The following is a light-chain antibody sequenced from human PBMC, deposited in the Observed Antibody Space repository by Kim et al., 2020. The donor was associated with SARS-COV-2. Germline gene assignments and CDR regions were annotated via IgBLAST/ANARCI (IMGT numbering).Light chain of an antibody. CDR2: KAS. V-gene: IGKV1-5*03. Sequence: ASVGDRVTSTCRASQNIATWLAWYQHKPGKAPKLLVYKASTLESGVPSRFSGSGSETEFILTISSLQPDDFATYYCQHYNSYPYTFGQGTKLEI. CDR3: QHYNSYPYT. CDR1: QNIATW. J-gene: IGKJ2*01.